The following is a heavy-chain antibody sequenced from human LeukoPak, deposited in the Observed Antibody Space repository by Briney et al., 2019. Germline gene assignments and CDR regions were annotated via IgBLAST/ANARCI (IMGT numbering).Heavy chain of an antibody. CDR2: INHSGST. D-gene: IGHD3-22*01. Sequence: SETLSLTCAVYGGSFSGYYWSWIRQPPGKGLEWIGEINHSGSTNYNPSLKSRVTISVDTSKNQFSLKLSSVTAADTAVYYCARKIRSRKSYDSSGYYLARYDYWGQGTLVTVSS. CDR1: GGSFSGYY. V-gene: IGHV4-34*01. CDR3: ARKIRSRKSYDSSGYYLARYDY. J-gene: IGHJ4*02.